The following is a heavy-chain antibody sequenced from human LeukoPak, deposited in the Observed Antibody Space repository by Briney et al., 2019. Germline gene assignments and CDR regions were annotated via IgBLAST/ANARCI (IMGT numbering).Heavy chain of an antibody. D-gene: IGHD5-18*01. CDR3: ARSTWGGYSYGAPFDY. Sequence: GSSVKVSCKASGGTFSSYAISWVRQAPGQGLEWMGGIIPIFGTANYTQKFQGRVTITADESTSTAYMEMSSLRSEDTAVYYCARSTWGGYSYGAPFDYWGHGTLVTVSS. J-gene: IGHJ4*01. V-gene: IGHV1-69*01. CDR2: IIPIFGTA. CDR1: GGTFSSYA.